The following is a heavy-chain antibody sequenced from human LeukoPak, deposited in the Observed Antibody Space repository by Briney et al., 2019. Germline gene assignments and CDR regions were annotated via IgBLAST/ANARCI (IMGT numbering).Heavy chain of an antibody. CDR3: ARGVVVAARGVEDNWFDP. D-gene: IGHD2-15*01. CDR2: INHSGST. J-gene: IGHJ5*02. CDR1: GGSFSGYY. Sequence: SETLSLTCAVYGGSFSGYYWSWIRQPPGKGLEWIGEINHSGSTNYNPSLKSRVTISVDTSKNQFSLKLSSVTAADTAVYYCARGVVVAARGVEDNWFDPWGQGTLVTVSS. V-gene: IGHV4-34*01.